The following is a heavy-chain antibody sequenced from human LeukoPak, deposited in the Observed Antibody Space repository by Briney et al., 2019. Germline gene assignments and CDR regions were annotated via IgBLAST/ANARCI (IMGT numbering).Heavy chain of an antibody. V-gene: IGHV4-61*10. CDR3: ARGQYYYGSGSYYRWFDP. D-gene: IGHD3-10*01. Sequence: SQTLSLTCTVSGGSISSGSYYWSWIRQPAGKGLEWIGYIYYSGSTNYNPSLKSRVTISVDTSKNQFSLKLSSVTAADTAVYYCARGQYYYGSGSYYRWFDPWGQGTLVTVSS. CDR1: GGSISSGSYY. CDR2: IYYSGST. J-gene: IGHJ5*02.